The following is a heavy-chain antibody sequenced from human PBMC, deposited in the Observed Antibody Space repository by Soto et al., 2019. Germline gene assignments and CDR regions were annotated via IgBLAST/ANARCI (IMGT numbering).Heavy chain of an antibody. D-gene: IGHD1-26*01. V-gene: IGHV1-69*13. CDR1: GGTFSNYA. Sequence: GASVKVSCKASGGTFSNYAITWVRQAPGQGLEWMGGFIPLFGTANYAQKFQGRVTITADESTNTAYMELSSLRSEDTAVYYCARATPGVGATPYPKYYYGIDLWAEGTTVIVS. CDR3: ARATPGVGATPYPKYYYGIDL. J-gene: IGHJ6*02. CDR2: FIPLFGTA.